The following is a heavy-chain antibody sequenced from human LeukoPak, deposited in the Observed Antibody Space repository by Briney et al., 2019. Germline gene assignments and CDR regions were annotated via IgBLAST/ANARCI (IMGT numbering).Heavy chain of an antibody. J-gene: IGHJ5*02. Sequence: QPGGSLRLSCAASGFTFSSSVMGWVRQPPGKGLEWVSAIGGSGDSTYYADSVTGRFTISRDNSKNTLYLQMNSLRAEDTALYYRAKLPTGYPNWFDPWGQGTLVTVSS. CDR3: AKLPTGYPNWFDP. D-gene: IGHD3-9*01. V-gene: IGHV3-23*01. CDR2: IGGSGDST. CDR1: GFTFSSSV.